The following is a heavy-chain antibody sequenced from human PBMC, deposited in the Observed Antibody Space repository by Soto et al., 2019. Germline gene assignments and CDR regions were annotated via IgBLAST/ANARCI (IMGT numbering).Heavy chain of an antibody. CDR2: INPSGGST. V-gene: IGHV1-46*01. Sequence: ASVKVSCKASGYTLTSYYMHWVRQAPGQGLEWMGIINPSGGSTSYAQKFQGRVTMTRDTSTSTVYMELSSLRSEDTAMYYCVRPHQYSSGPARNGFDIWGQGTMVTVSS. CDR3: VRPHQYSSGPARNGFDI. CDR1: GYTLTSYY. J-gene: IGHJ3*02. D-gene: IGHD6-19*01.